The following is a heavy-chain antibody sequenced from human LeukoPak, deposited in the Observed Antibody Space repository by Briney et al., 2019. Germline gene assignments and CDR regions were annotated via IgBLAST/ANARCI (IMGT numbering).Heavy chain of an antibody. D-gene: IGHD2-2*02. CDR3: ARALRPVIPAAIFGY. J-gene: IGHJ4*02. CDR1: GFTFSSYW. V-gene: IGHV3-7*01. CDR2: IKQDGSEK. Sequence: PGGSLRLSCAASGFTFSSYWMSWVRQAPGKGLEWVANIKQDGSEKYYVDSVKGRFTISRDNAKNSLYLQMNSLRAEDTAVYYCARALRPVIPAAIFGYWGQGTLVTVSS.